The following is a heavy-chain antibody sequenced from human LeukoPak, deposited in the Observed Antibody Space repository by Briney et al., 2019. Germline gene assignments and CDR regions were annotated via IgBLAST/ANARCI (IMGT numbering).Heavy chain of an antibody. CDR1: GFIFNTHW. D-gene: IGHD2-2*01. V-gene: IGHV3-7*01. J-gene: IGHJ6*03. Sequence: PGGSLRLSCAASGFIFNTHWMNWVRQAPGKGLEWVANIKQDGSETFYLDSVRGRFIISRDNTKNSLYLQMRSLRVEDTAVYYCARGWGYCSSTSCYYYYYYMDVWGKGTTVTVSS. CDR2: IKQDGSET. CDR3: ARGWGYCSSTSCYYYYYYMDV.